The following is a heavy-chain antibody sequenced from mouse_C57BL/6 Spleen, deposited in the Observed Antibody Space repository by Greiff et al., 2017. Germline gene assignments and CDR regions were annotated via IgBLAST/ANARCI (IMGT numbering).Heavy chain of an antibody. CDR2: IKPNNGGT. CDR3: AREEVEY. CDR1: GYTFTDSN. J-gene: IGHJ4*01. Sequence: EVQLQASGPEQVKPGASVKMSCKASGYTFTDSNMHWVKQSPGKSLEWTGYIKPNNGGTSYHQKFKGKATLTVNKSSSTAYMEPRSLTSKESAIYYCAREEVEYWGQGTSIAVSS. V-gene: IGHV1-22*01.